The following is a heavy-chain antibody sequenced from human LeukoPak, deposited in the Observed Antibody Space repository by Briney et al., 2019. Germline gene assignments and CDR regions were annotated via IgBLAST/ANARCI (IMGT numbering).Heavy chain of an antibody. CDR1: GFTLKNYG. CDR3: ARDRGSNDPIDY. J-gene: IGHJ4*02. D-gene: IGHD4-23*01. CDR2: IWHDGKNK. V-gene: IGHV3-33*01. Sequence: GGPLRLSCAASGFTLKNYGMHWVRQAPGKGLEGVTVIWHDGKNKYFADSVKLRLTVSKDNAKNTLSLQMDSLRVEDTAVYYCARDRGSNDPIDYWGQGTLVTVSS.